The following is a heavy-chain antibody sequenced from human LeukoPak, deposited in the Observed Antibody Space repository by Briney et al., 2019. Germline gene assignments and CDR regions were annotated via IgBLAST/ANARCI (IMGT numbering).Heavy chain of an antibody. D-gene: IGHD3-22*01. Sequence: SETLSLTCAVYGGSFSGYYWSWIRQPPGKGLEWIGEINHVGSTNYNPSLKSRVTISVDTSKNQFSLKLSSVTAADTAVYYCARDCDYDSSGYYSPLFFDYWGQGTLVTVSS. CDR3: ARDCDYDSSGYYSPLFFDY. CDR2: INHVGST. CDR1: GGSFSGYY. J-gene: IGHJ4*02. V-gene: IGHV4-34*01.